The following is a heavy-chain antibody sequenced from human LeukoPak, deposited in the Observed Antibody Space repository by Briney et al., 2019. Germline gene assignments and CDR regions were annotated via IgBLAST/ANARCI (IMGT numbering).Heavy chain of an antibody. CDR3: ARTFGSGRYPGDWFDP. D-gene: IGHD6-19*01. V-gene: IGHV3-74*01. CDR1: GFPFSNYW. J-gene: IGHJ5*02. CDR2: IYSDGSST. Sequence: GGSLRLSCTASGFPFSNYWMPWVRHGPGKGLEWVSRIYSDGSSTTYADSVKGRFTISRDNAKNTLYLQMSSLRVDDTAVYYCARTFGSGRYPGDWFDPWGQGTLVTVSS.